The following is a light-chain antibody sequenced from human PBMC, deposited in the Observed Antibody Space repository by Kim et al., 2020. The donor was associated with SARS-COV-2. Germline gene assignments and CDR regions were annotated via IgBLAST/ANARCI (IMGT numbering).Light chain of an antibody. CDR3: QQYGSSPYT. J-gene: IGKJ2*01. CDR2: GAS. V-gene: IGKV3-20*01. Sequence: EIVLTQSPGTLSLSPGERATLSCRASQSVSSTYLAWYLQTPGQAPRLLIYGASSRATGIPDRFSGSGSGTDFTLTISSLEAEDFAVYYCQQYGSSPYTFGQGTKLEI. CDR1: QSVSSTY.